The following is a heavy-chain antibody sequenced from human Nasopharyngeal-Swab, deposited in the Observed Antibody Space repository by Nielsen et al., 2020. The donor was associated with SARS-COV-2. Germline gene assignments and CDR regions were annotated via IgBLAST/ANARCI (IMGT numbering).Heavy chain of an antibody. CDR2: ISSSGSTI. D-gene: IGHD3-22*01. J-gene: IGHJ6*02. CDR3: ARGYYYDSSGYYYGYYYYYGMDV. CDR1: GFTFSDYY. Sequence: GGPLRLSCAASGFTFSDYYMSWIRQAPGKGLEWVSYISSSGSTIYYADSVKGRFTISRDNAKNSLYLQMNSLRAEATAVYYCARGYYYDSSGYYYGYYYYYGMDVWGQGTTVTVSS. V-gene: IGHV3-11*01.